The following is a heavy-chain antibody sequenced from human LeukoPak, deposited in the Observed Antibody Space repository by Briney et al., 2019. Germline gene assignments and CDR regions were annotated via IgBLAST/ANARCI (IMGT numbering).Heavy chain of an antibody. CDR3: ARGPPPGYSSGWYTFWYFDY. V-gene: IGHV3-30-3*01. D-gene: IGHD6-19*01. CDR2: ISYDGSNK. J-gene: IGHJ4*02. CDR1: GFTFSSYA. Sequence: GRSLRLSCAASGFTFSSYAMHWVRQAPGKGLEWVAVISYDGSNKYYADSVKGRFTISRDNSKNTLYLQMNSLRAEDTAVYYCARGPPPGYSSGWYTFWYFDYWGQGTLVTVSS.